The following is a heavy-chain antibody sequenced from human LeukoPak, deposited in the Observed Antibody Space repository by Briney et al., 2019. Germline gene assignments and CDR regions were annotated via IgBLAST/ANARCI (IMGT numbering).Heavy chain of an antibody. CDR1: GFIFSPYA. J-gene: IGHJ4*02. Sequence: GGSLRLSCSASGFIFSPYAMHWVRQAPGKGLEYVSSISSEGKTTYYADSVKGRFTISRDNSKNTLYLQTSSLRPEDTAVYYCVKDRWVDHWGQGTLVTVSS. V-gene: IGHV3-64D*06. CDR2: ISSEGKTT. D-gene: IGHD6-13*01. CDR3: VKDRWVDH.